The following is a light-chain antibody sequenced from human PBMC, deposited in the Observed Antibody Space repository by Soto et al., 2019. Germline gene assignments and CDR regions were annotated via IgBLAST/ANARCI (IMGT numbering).Light chain of an antibody. CDR2: DVN. V-gene: IGLV2-11*01. J-gene: IGLJ2*01. CDR3: CSYAGSYTFVV. Sequence: QSVLTQPRSVSGSPGQSVTISCTGTSSDLGGYNYVSWYQQHPGKAPKLMIYDVNKRPSGVPDRFSGSKSGNTASLTISGLQAEDEADYYCCSYAGSYTFVVLGGGTKLTVL. CDR1: SSDLGGYNY.